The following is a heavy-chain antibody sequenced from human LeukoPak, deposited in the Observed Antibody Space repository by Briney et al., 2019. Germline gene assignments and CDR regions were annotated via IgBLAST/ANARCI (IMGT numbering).Heavy chain of an antibody. CDR2: FDPEDGET. Sequence: ASVKVSCKVSGYTLTELSMHWVRQAPGKGLEWMGGFDPEDGETIYAQKFQGRVTMTEDTSTDTAYMEPSSLRSEDTAVYYCATDLTMVRGTYGMDVWGKGTTVTVSS. CDR1: GYTLTELS. D-gene: IGHD3-10*01. CDR3: ATDLTMVRGTYGMDV. J-gene: IGHJ6*04. V-gene: IGHV1-24*01.